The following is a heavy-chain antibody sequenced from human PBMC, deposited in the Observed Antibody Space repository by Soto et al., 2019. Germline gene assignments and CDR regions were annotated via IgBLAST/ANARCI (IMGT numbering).Heavy chain of an antibody. V-gene: IGHV4-34*01. CDR3: ARGYYDRYYYYYMAV. D-gene: IGHD3-9*01. CDR1: GGSFSGYY. J-gene: IGHJ6*03. CDR2: INHSGST. Sequence: QVQLQQWGAGLLKPSETLSLTCAVYGGSFSGYYWSWIRQPPGKGLEWIGEINHSGSTNYNPSLKSRVTISVDTSKNQFSLKLSSVTAADTAVYYCARGYYDRYYYYYMAVWGKGTTVTVSS.